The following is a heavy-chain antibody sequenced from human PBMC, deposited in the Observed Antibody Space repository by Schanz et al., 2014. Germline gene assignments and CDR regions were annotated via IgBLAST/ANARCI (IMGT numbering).Heavy chain of an antibody. V-gene: IGHV3-30*04. D-gene: IGHD2-8*02. CDR2: ISLDGSNQ. CDR3: ARDRDAGGYDS. CDR1: RFTFSSYT. J-gene: IGHJ5*01. Sequence: QVQLVESGGGVVQPGRSLRLSCAASRFTFSSYTMHWVRQAPGKGLEWVEIISLDGSNQYYADSVKGRFTISRDNSKNTLYLQMHSLRAEDTALYYCARDRDAGGYDSWGQGTRVTVSS.